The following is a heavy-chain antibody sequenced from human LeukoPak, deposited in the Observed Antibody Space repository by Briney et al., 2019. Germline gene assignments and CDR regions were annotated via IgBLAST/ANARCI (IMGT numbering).Heavy chain of an antibody. J-gene: IGHJ6*03. Sequence: ASVKVSCKASGYTFTSYDINWVRQATGQGLEWMGWMNPNSGNTGYAQKFQGRVTITRNTSISTAYMELSSLRSEDTAVYYCARAGSDDSSGYYLFYYYYMDVWGKGTTVTVSS. D-gene: IGHD3-22*01. CDR1: GYTFTSYD. CDR2: MNPNSGNT. V-gene: IGHV1-8*03. CDR3: ARAGSDDSSGYYLFYYYYMDV.